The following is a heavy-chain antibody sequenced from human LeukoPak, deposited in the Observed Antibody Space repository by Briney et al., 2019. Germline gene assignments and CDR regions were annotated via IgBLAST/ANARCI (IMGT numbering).Heavy chain of an antibody. D-gene: IGHD2-15*01. Sequence: GGSLRLSCAASGFTFSSYAMSWVRQAPGKGLEWVSAISGSGGSTYYADSVKGRFTISRDNSKNTLYLQMNSLRAEDTAVYYCAKDSSGYAGCSGGSCYPHPFDYWGQGTLVTVSS. CDR2: ISGSGGST. CDR3: AKDSSGYAGCSGGSCYPHPFDY. V-gene: IGHV3-23*01. CDR1: GFTFSSYA. J-gene: IGHJ4*02.